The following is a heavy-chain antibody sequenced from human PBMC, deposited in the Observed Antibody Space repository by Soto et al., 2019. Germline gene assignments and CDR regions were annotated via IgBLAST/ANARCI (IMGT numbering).Heavy chain of an antibody. V-gene: IGHV1-18*01. CDR1: GYTFTSYG. Sequence: GASVKVSCKASGYTFTSYGISWVRQATGQGLEWMGWISAYNGNTNYAQKLQGRVTMTTDTSTSTAYMELRSLRSDDTAVYYCARAYSSGWYYWFDPWGQGTLVTAPQ. CDR2: ISAYNGNT. J-gene: IGHJ5*02. D-gene: IGHD6-19*01. CDR3: ARAYSSGWYYWFDP.